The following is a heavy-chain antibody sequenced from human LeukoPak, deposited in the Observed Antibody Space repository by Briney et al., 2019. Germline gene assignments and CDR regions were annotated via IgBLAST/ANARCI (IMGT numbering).Heavy chain of an antibody. CDR3: ARVMGGSSCGYADY. CDR2: ISSNGGTT. J-gene: IGHJ4*02. Sequence: GGSLRLSCAASGFTFSSYTMHWVRQAPGKGLEYVSAISSNGGTTYYANSVKGRFTISRDNSKNTLYLQMGSLRAEDMAVYYCARVMGGSSCGYADYWGQGTLVTVSS. D-gene: IGHD5-18*01. CDR1: GFTFSSYT. V-gene: IGHV3-64*01.